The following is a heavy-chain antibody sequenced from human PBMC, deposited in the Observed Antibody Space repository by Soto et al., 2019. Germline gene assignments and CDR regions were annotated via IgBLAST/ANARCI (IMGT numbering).Heavy chain of an antibody. CDR3: ARRLDGPVTMDHLYYYGMDV. CDR2: ISSSGSTI. CDR1: GFTFSDYY. V-gene: IGHV3-11*01. D-gene: IGHD4-17*01. J-gene: IGHJ6*02. Sequence: QVQLVESGGGLVKPGGSLRLSCAASGFTFSDYYMSWIRQAPGKGLEWVSYISSSGSTIYYADSVKGRFTISRDNAKNSLYLQMNSLRAEDTAVYYCARRLDGPVTMDHLYYYGMDVWGQGTTVTVSS.